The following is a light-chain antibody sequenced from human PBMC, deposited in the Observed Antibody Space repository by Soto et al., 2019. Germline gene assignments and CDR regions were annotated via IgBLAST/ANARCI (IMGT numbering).Light chain of an antibody. CDR3: QRQSSWPRT. J-gene: IGKJ1*01. CDR2: GTS. Sequence: EIVMTQSPATLSVSPGERATLSCRASQSVSSNLAWYQQKPCQDPRLLIHGTSSRATGSPARFSGSGSGTEFTLTISSLQSEDVAVYYCQRQSSWPRTFGQGTKVDIK. CDR1: QSVSSN. V-gene: IGKV3-15*01.